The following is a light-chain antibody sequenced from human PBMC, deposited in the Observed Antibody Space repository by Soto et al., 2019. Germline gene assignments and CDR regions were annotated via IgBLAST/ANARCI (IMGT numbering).Light chain of an antibody. CDR3: SSYTTRSTYV. CDR1: SRDIGFFYY. CDR2: EVT. Sequence: QSVLTQPASVSGSPGQSITISCTGTSRDIGFFYYVSWYQQFPGNAPKLIIFEVTNRPSGVSNRFSASKSGNTASLTISGLQAEDGADYYCSSYTTRSTYVFGTGTKLTVL. J-gene: IGLJ1*01. V-gene: IGLV2-14*01.